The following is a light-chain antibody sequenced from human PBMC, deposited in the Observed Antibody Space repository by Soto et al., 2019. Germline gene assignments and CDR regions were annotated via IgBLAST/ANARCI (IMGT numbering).Light chain of an antibody. J-gene: IGLJ1*01. Sequence: ELTQPPSVSVSPGQTASITCSGDKLGDKYACWYQQKPGQSPVLVIYQDSKRPSGIPERFSGSNSGNTATLTISGTQAMDEADYYCQAWDSSTSVFGTGTKLTVL. CDR3: QAWDSSTSV. V-gene: IGLV3-1*01. CDR2: QDS. CDR1: KLGDKY.